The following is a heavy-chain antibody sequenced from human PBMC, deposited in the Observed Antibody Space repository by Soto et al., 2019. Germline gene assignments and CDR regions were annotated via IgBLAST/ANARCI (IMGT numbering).Heavy chain of an antibody. V-gene: IGHV1-46*01. J-gene: IGHJ6*02. D-gene: IGHD1-26*01. CDR1: GYTFTSYY. CDR3: ARGLSGKVGATIGDYYYYGMDV. Sequence: ASVKVSCKASGYTFTSYYMHWVRQAPGQGLEWMGIINPSGGSTSYAQKFQGRVTMTRDTSTSTVYMELSSLRSEDTAVYYCARGLSGKVGATIGDYYYYGMDVWGQGTTVTVSS. CDR2: INPSGGST.